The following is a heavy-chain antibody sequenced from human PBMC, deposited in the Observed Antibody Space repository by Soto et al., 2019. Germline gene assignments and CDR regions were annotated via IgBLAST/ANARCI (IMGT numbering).Heavy chain of an antibody. D-gene: IGHD2-8*02. CDR2: IYAGGDT. Sequence: EVQVVESGGGLAQPGGSLRLSCAASGFTVSSSYMSWVRQAPGKRLEWVSVIYAGGDTFYAYSVKGRFTISRDNSENTLYLQMNSLRVADTAVYYCALHCTGGNCFGYWCQGTLVTVSS. CDR1: GFTVSSSY. J-gene: IGHJ4*02. CDR3: ALHCTGGNCFGY. V-gene: IGHV3-66*01.